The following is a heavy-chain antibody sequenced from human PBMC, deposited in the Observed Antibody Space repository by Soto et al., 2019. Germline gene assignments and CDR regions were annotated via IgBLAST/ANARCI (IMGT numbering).Heavy chain of an antibody. V-gene: IGHV3-48*01. D-gene: IGHD2-15*01. CDR3: ARRYCSGGSCHFFDY. J-gene: IGHJ4*02. CDR1: GFTFSSYS. CDR2: ISSGSSTI. Sequence: EVQLVESGGGLVQPGGSLRLSCAASGFTFSSYSMNWVRQAPGKGLEWVLYISSGSSTIYYAESVKGRFTSSRDNAKNSLYLQINSPRAEDTAVYYCARRYCSGGSCHFFDYWGQGTLVTVSS.